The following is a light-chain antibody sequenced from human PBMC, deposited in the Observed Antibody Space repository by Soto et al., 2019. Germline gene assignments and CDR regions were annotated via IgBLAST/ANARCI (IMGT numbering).Light chain of an antibody. CDR3: QQYNRYSLT. V-gene: IGKV1-5*01. CDR1: QSISSW. Sequence: STLSAAVGDRVTITCRASQSISSWLAWYQQKPGKAPKLLIYDASSLESGVPSRFSGSGSDTEFTLTINNLQPDDFATYHCQQYNRYSLTFGGGTKVDIK. J-gene: IGKJ4*01. CDR2: DAS.